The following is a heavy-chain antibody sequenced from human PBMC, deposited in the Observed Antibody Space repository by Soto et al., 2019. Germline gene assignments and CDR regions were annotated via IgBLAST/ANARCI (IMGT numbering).Heavy chain of an antibody. CDR3: ARWSYLDY. J-gene: IGHJ4*02. Sequence: DVQLWESGGGLVQPGGSLRLSCAASGFSFGSYALSWVRQAPGKGLEWVSTISGSDGKTFYADSVNGRFSISRDTPQSTLYLQMNSLRADDRAMYYCARWSYLDYWGQGTRVTVSS. V-gene: IGHV3-23*01. CDR1: GFSFGSYA. CDR2: ISGSDGKT. D-gene: IGHD3-3*01.